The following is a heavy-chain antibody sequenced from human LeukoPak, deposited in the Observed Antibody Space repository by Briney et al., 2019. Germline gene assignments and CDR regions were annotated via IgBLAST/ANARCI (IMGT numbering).Heavy chain of an antibody. CDR1: GGTFSSYA. CDR2: IIPIFGTA. D-gene: IGHD2-2*01. Sequence: ASVKVSCKASGGTFSSYAISWVRQAPGQGLEWMGGIIPIFGTANYAQKFQGRVTITADESTSTAYVELSSLRSEDTAVYYCARQLWLGYCSSTSCWGFDPWGQGTLVTVSS. V-gene: IGHV1-69*01. J-gene: IGHJ5*02. CDR3: ARQLWLGYCSSTSCWGFDP.